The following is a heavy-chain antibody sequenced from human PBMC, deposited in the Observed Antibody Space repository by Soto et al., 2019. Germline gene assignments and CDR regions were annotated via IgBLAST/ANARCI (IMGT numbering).Heavy chain of an antibody. V-gene: IGHV3-30-3*01. Sequence: LRLSCAASGFTFSSYAMHWVRQAPGKGLEWVAVISYDGSNKYYADSVKGRFTISRDNSKNTLYLQMNSLRAEDTAVYYCARGGSRAPRHYYYGMDVWGQGTTVTVSS. CDR2: ISYDGSNK. J-gene: IGHJ6*02. CDR3: ARGGSRAPRHYYYGMDV. CDR1: GFTFSSYA. D-gene: IGHD3-10*01.